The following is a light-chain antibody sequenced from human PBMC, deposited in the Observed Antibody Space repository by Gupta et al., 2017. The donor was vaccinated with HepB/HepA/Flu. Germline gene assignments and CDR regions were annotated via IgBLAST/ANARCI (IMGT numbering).Light chain of an antibody. Sequence: GDRVTITCRASQSISSYLNWYQQKPGKAPKLLIYAASSLHSGVPSRFSGSGSGTDFTLTISSLQPEDFATYYCQQSYSTPYTFGQGTKLEIK. J-gene: IGKJ2*01. CDR3: QQSYSTPYT. V-gene: IGKV1-39*01. CDR1: QSISSY. CDR2: AAS.